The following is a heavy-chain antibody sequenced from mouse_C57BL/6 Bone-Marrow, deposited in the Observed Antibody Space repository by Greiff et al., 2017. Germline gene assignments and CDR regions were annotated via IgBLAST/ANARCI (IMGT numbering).Heavy chain of an antibody. CDR1: EYEFPSHD. Sequence: EVQLVESGGGLVQPGESLKLSCESNEYEFPSHDMSWVRKTPEKRLELVAAINSDGGSTYYPDTLERPFIISTDTTKKTLYLQRSSLRSEDTAWYYCARSTMVTTGAGFAYWGQGTLVTVSA. D-gene: IGHD2-1*01. V-gene: IGHV5-2*01. CDR2: INSDGGST. J-gene: IGHJ3*01. CDR3: ARSTMVTTGAGFAY.